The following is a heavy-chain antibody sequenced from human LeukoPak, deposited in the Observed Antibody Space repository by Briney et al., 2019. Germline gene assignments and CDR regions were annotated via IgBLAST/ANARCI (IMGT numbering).Heavy chain of an antibody. D-gene: IGHD3-16*02. CDR2: IYYSGST. V-gene: IGHV4-61*08. Sequence: PSQTLSLTCTVSGGSISSGDYFWGWIRQHPGKGLEWIGYIYYSGSTNYNPSLKSRVTISVDTSKNQFSLKLSSVTAADTAVYYCARSSSYRYYFDYWGQGTLVTVSS. J-gene: IGHJ4*02. CDR1: GGSISSGDYF. CDR3: ARSSSYRYYFDY.